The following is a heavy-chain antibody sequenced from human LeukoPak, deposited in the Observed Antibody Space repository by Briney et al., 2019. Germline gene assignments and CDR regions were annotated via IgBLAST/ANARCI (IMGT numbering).Heavy chain of an antibody. V-gene: IGHV4-39*07. J-gene: IGHJ5*02. D-gene: IGHD2-15*01. Sequence: SETLSLTCTVSGGSISSSSHYWGWIRQPPGKGLEWIGSMYYSGSTYYNPSLKSRVTISVDTSKNQFSLKLSSVTAADTAVYYCARVVLGYCSGGSCSNWFDPWGQGTLVTVSS. CDR1: GGSISSSSHY. CDR2: MYYSGST. CDR3: ARVVLGYCSGGSCSNWFDP.